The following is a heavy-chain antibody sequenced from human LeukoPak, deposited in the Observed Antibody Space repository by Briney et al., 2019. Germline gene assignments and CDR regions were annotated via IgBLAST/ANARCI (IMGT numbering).Heavy chain of an antibody. Sequence: PSETLSLTCAVSGGSISSGGYSWSWIRQPPGKGLEWIGCIYHSGSTYYNPSLKSRVTISVDRSKNQFSLKLTSVTAADTAVYYCARQYCTGGSCYRSDYWGQGTLVTVSS. CDR2: IYHSGST. J-gene: IGHJ4*02. V-gene: IGHV4-30-2*01. D-gene: IGHD2-15*01. CDR3: ARQYCTGGSCYRSDY. CDR1: GGSISSGGYS.